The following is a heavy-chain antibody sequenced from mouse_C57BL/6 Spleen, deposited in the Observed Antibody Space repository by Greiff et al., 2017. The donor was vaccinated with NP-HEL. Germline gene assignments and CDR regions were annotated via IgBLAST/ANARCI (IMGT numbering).Heavy chain of an antibody. CDR1: GFTFSSYG. V-gene: IGHV5-6*01. D-gene: IGHD1-1*01. Sequence: EVHLVESGGDLVKPGGSLKLSCAASGFTFSSYGMSWVRQTPDKRLEWVATISSGGSYTYYPDSVKGRFTISRDNAKNTLYLQMSSLKSEDTAMYYCARLITTVVASYYFDYWGQGTTLTVSS. CDR3: ARLITTVVASYYFDY. J-gene: IGHJ2*01. CDR2: ISSGGSYT.